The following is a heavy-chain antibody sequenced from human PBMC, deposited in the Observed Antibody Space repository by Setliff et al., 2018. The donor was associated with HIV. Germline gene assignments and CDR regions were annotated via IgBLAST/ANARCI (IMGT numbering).Heavy chain of an antibody. D-gene: IGHD3-3*01. CDR2: VNPKSGKT. J-gene: IGHJ6*03. Sequence: ASVKVSCKASGYSFTNYDINWVRQATGQGLEWMGWVNPKSGKTGYAQKFQGRVTITRNTSISTVYMDLDSLRSDDAAVYYCARGFYDFFYNYYMDVWGKGTTVTVSS. CDR1: GYSFTNYD. V-gene: IGHV1-8*03. CDR3: ARGFYDFFYNYYMDV.